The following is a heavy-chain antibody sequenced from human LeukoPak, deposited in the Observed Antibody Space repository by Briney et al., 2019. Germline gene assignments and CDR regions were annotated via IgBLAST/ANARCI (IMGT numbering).Heavy chain of an antibody. V-gene: IGHV3-23*01. CDR3: AKDPLLRYCSSTSCYYFDY. D-gene: IGHD2-2*01. Sequence: PGGSLRLSCAASRFTFSSYAMSWVRQAPGKGLKWISTISGSGGSTYYADSVKGRFTISRDNSKNTLYLQMNSLRAEDTAVYYCAKDPLLRYCSSTSCYYFDYWGQGVLVTVSS. CDR2: ISGSGGST. CDR1: RFTFSSYA. J-gene: IGHJ4*02.